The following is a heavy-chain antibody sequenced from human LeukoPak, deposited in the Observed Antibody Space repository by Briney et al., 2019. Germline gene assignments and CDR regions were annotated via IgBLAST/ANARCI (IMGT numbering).Heavy chain of an antibody. D-gene: IGHD5-12*01. CDR2: IIPIFGTA. V-gene: IGHV1-69*06. Sequence: ASVKVSCKASGGTFSSYAISWVRQAPGQGLEWMGGIIPIFGTANYAQKFQGRGTITADKSTSTAYMELSSLRSEDTAVHYCARGGSLSIVPTTEGARGYYYYYMDVWGKGTTVTVSS. J-gene: IGHJ6*03. CDR3: ARGGSLSIVPTTEGARGYYYYYMDV. CDR1: GGTFSSYA.